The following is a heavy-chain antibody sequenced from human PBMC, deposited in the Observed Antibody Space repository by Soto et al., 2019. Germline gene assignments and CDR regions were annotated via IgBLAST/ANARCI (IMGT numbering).Heavy chain of an antibody. CDR1: GFTFSSYA. CDR3: AREGVVVAKNYCGMDV. V-gene: IGHV3-30-3*01. Sequence: GGSLRLSCAASGFTFSSYAMHWVRQAPGKRLEWVAVISYDGSNKYYADSVKGRFTISRDNSKNTLYLQMNSLRAEDTAVYYCAREGVVVAKNYCGMDVWGQGXTVTAP. CDR2: ISYDGSNK. D-gene: IGHD2-15*01. J-gene: IGHJ6*02.